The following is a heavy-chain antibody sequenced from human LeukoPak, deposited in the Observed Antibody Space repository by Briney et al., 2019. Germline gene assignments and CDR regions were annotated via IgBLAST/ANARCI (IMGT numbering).Heavy chain of an antibody. D-gene: IGHD5-24*01. J-gene: IGHJ3*02. V-gene: IGHV4-39*01. CDR1: GGSISSSSYY. Sequence: SETLSLTCTVSGGSISSSSYYWGWIRQPPGKGLEWIGSIYYSGSTYYNPPLKSRVTISVDTSKNQFSLKLSSVTAADTAVYYCGGGWLQLKDAFDIWGQGTMVTVSS. CDR3: GGGWLQLKDAFDI. CDR2: IYYSGST.